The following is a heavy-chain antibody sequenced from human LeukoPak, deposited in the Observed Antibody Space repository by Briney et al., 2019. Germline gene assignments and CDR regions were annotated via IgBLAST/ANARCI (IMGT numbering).Heavy chain of an antibody. V-gene: IGHV4-39*01. Sequence: SETLSLTCTVSGGSISSSSYYWGWIRQPPGKGLEWIGSIYYSGSTYYNPSLKSRVTISVDTSKNQFSLTLSSVTAADTAVYYCAGRGITIFGVVYSEFWFDPWGQGTLVTVSS. CDR1: GGSISSSSYY. CDR3: AGRGITIFGVVYSEFWFDP. J-gene: IGHJ5*02. CDR2: IYYSGST. D-gene: IGHD3-3*01.